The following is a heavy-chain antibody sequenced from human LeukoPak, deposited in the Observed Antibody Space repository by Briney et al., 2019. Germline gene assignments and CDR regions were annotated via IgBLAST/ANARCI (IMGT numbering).Heavy chain of an antibody. CDR1: GFTFSSHS. D-gene: IGHD3-10*01. CDR3: AREHYYYGPGGQFES. Sequence: GGSLRLSCTASGFTFSSHSMNWVRQAPGKGLEWVSYISSGSSTIYYADSVKGRFTISRDNAKNSPYLQMDSLRAEDTAVYYCAREHYYYGPGGQFESWGQGTLVTVSS. J-gene: IGHJ5*01. V-gene: IGHV3-48*01. CDR2: ISSGSSTI.